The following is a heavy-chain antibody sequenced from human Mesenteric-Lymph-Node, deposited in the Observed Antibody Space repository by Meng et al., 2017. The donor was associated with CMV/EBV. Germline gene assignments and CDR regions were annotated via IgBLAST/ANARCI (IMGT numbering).Heavy chain of an antibody. V-gene: IGHV3-21*06. CDR1: GFMFSTSG. Sequence: GESLKISCAASGFMFSTSGMSWVRQAPGKGLEWVSSISRTGSYIYYADSLKGRFTISRDNAKNSLYLQMNSLRAEDTAVYYCARDLAMESSGWLDLIDYWGQGILVTVSS. D-gene: IGHD6-19*01. CDR3: ARDLAMESSGWLDLIDY. J-gene: IGHJ4*02. CDR2: ISRTGSYI.